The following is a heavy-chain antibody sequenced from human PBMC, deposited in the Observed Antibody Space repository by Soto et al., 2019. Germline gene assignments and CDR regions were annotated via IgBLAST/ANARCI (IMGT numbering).Heavy chain of an antibody. CDR2: INAGNGNT. D-gene: IGHD3-22*01. Sequence: ASVKVSCKASGYTFTSYAMHWVRQAPGQRLEWMGWINAGNGNTKYSQKFQGRVTITRDTSASTSYMELSSLRSEDTAVYYCARGYYDEGYVDYWGQGTLVTVSS. V-gene: IGHV1-3*01. CDR3: ARGYYDEGYVDY. J-gene: IGHJ4*02. CDR1: GYTFTSYA.